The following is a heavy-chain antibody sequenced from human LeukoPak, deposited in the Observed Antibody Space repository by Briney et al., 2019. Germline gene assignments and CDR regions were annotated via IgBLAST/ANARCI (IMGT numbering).Heavy chain of an antibody. D-gene: IGHD1-7*01. V-gene: IGHV1-2*02. CDR1: GYAFSDYY. CDR3: ARETATKDDY. CDR2: IKSNSGGT. Sequence: ASVKVSCKASGYAFSDYYIHWVRQAPGQGLEWMGWIKSNSGGTNSAQKFQGRVTMTRDTSISTAYMELSGLRSDDTAVYYCARETATKDDYWGQGTLVTVSS. J-gene: IGHJ4*02.